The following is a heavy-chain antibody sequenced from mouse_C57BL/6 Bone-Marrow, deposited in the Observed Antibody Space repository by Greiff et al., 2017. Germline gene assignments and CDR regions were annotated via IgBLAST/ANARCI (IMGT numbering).Heavy chain of an antibody. Sequence: VQLQQPGAELVRPGASVKLSCTASGYNIKDYCMNWVKQRPEQGLEWIGWIDPVSGDTKYAEKFQGKATITVDTSSSTAYMQLSSLTSEDTAVYYCTTRSFITAVGAPFGDWGQGTTLTVSS. J-gene: IGHJ2*01. CDR3: TTRSFITAVGAPFGD. CDR1: GYNIKDYC. V-gene: IGHV14-4*01. CDR2: IDPVSGDT. D-gene: IGHD1-1*01.